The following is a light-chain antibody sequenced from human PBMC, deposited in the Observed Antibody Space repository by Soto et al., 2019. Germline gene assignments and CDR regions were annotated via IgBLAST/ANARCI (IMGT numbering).Light chain of an antibody. Sequence: QSALTQPASVSGSPGQSITISCTGTSSDVGAYNRVSWYQHHPGKAPKLMIYAVSNRPSGVSNRFSGSKSGNTASLTISGLQAEDEADYYCHSFTTSITRVFGGGTKLTV. CDR2: AVS. J-gene: IGLJ3*02. CDR3: HSFTTSITRV. CDR1: SSDVGAYNR. V-gene: IGLV2-14*01.